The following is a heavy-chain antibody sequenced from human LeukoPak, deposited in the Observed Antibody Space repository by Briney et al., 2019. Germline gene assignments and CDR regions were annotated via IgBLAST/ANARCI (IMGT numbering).Heavy chain of an antibody. V-gene: IGHV4-4*07. CDR1: GGSISSYY. CDR3: ARGYCSGGSCRQFDP. J-gene: IGHJ5*02. Sequence: SETLSLTCTVSGGSISSYYWGWIRQPAGKGLEWIGRIYTSGSTNYNPSLKSRVTMSVDTSKNQFSLKLSSVTAADTAVYYCARGYCSGGSCRQFDPWGQGTLVTVSS. D-gene: IGHD2-15*01. CDR2: IYTSGST.